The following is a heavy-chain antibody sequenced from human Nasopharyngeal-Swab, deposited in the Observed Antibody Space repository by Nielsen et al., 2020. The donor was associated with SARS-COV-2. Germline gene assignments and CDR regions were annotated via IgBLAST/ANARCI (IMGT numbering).Heavy chain of an antibody. CDR3: ARERLGYCSSTSCYGGERYYYYYYMDV. V-gene: IGHV4-4*02. Sequence: WIRQPPGKGLEWIGGIYHSGSTNYNPSLKSRVTISVDKSKNQFSLKLSSVTAADTAVYYCARERLGYCSSTSCYGGERYYYYYYMDVWGKGTTVTDSS. CDR2: IYHSGST. J-gene: IGHJ6*03. D-gene: IGHD2-2*01.